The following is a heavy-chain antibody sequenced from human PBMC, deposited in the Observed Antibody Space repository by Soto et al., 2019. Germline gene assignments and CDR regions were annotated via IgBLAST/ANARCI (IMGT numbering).Heavy chain of an antibody. CDR2: IIPIFGTA. J-gene: IGHJ1*01. CDR1: GGIFSSYA. Sequence: SVKVSCKASGGIFSSYAISWVRQAPGQGLEWMGGIIPIFGTANYAQKFQGRVTITADESTSTAYMELSSLRSEDTPVYYCARAGGSSGPKYFQHWGQGTQVTVSS. CDR3: ARAGGSSGPKYFQH. D-gene: IGHD6-19*01. V-gene: IGHV1-69*13.